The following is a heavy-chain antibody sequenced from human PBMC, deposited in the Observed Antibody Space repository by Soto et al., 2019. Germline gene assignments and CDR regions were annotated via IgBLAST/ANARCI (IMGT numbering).Heavy chain of an antibody. D-gene: IGHD2-15*01. Sequence: QVQLVESGGGVVQPGRSLRLSCAASGFTFSSYGMHWVRQAPGKGLEWVAVIWYDGSNKYYADSVKGRFTISRDNSKNMVYLQMNLLRAEDTAVYYCARDGYCSGGSCYSVPVFDYWGQGTLVTVSS. CDR2: IWYDGSNK. J-gene: IGHJ4*02. V-gene: IGHV3-33*01. CDR1: GFTFSSYG. CDR3: ARDGYCSGGSCYSVPVFDY.